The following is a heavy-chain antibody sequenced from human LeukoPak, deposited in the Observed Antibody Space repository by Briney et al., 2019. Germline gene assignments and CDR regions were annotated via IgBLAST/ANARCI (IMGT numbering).Heavy chain of an antibody. CDR3: AKDYMVRGVNGMDY. CDR1: GFTFSNYA. Sequence: GGSLRLSCAASGFTFSNYAMRWVRQAPGKGLEWVSGISGSGDSTYYADSVKGRFTISRDNSKNTLYLQMNSLRAEDTAVYYCAKDYMVRGVNGMDYWGQGTLVTVSS. J-gene: IGHJ4*02. CDR2: ISGSGDST. V-gene: IGHV3-23*01. D-gene: IGHD3-10*01.